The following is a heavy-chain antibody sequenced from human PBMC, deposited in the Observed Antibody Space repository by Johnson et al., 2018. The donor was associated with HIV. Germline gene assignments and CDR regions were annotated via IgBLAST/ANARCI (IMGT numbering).Heavy chain of an antibody. D-gene: IGHD1-26*01. Sequence: VQLVESGGGVVQPGKSLRLSCAASGFTFSSYDMHWVRQVRGKGLEWVSGIGTIDDTYYSDSVKGRFTISRDNSKNTLYLQMNSLRAEDTAVYYCARASVQWELRDYDAFDIWGQGTMVTVSS. V-gene: IGHV3-13*01. J-gene: IGHJ3*02. CDR2: IGTIDDT. CDR3: ARASVQWELRDYDAFDI. CDR1: GFTFSSYD.